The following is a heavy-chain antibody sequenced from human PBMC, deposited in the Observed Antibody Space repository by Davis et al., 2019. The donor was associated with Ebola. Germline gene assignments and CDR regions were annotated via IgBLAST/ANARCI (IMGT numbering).Heavy chain of an antibody. Sequence: GESLKISCSASGFSFSSYDMHWVRQAPGKGLEWVAVISYDGSNKYYADSVKGRFTISRDNSKNTLYLQMNSLRVEDTGVYYCAKIGPGSRFLEWQFPYGMDVWGQGTTVTVSS. CDR1: GFSFSSYD. CDR2: ISYDGSNK. J-gene: IGHJ6*02. CDR3: AKIGPGSRFLEWQFPYGMDV. D-gene: IGHD3-3*01. V-gene: IGHV3-30*18.